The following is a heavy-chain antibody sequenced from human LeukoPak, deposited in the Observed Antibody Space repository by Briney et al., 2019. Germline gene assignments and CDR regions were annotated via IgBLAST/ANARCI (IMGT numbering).Heavy chain of an antibody. CDR3: GRLTS. V-gene: IGHV3-53*01. J-gene: IGHJ4*02. CDR2: ISSGDNT. Sequence: GGSLRLSCGASGFTLSSYSMNWVRQAPGKGLEWVSVISSGDNTYYADSVKGRFTISRDNSKNTVYLQMNSLRAEDTAVYYCGRLTSWGQGIVVTVSS. CDR1: GFTLSSYS. D-gene: IGHD1-1*01.